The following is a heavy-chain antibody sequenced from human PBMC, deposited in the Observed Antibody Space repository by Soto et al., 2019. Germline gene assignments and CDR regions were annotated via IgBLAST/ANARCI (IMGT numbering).Heavy chain of an antibody. D-gene: IGHD6-19*01. CDR2: IKQDGSEK. J-gene: IGHJ4*02. V-gene: IGHV3-7*01. CDR1: GFTFSSYW. Sequence: GGSLRLSCAASGFTFSSYWMSWVRQAPGKGLEWVANIKQDGSEKYYVDSVKGRFTISRDNAKNSLYLQMNSLRAEDTAVYYCARTTGYSSGWYWRRGGFDYWGQGTLGTVSS. CDR3: ARTTGYSSGWYWRRGGFDY.